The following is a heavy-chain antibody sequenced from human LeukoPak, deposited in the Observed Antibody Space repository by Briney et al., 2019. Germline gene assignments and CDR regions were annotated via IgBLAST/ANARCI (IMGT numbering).Heavy chain of an antibody. D-gene: IGHD6-13*01. Sequence: GRSLRLSCAASGFTFDDYALHWVRLAPGKGLEWVSGISWNSGSIGYADSVKGRFTISRDNAKNSLYLQMNSLRAEDTALYYCAKDTGSSWTGGYDYWGQGTLVTVSS. CDR2: ISWNSGSI. CDR3: AKDTGSSWTGGYDY. CDR1: GFTFDDYA. V-gene: IGHV3-9*01. J-gene: IGHJ4*02.